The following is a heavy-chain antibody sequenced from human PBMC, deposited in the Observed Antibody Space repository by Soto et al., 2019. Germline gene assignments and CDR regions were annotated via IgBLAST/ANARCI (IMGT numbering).Heavy chain of an antibody. V-gene: IGHV2-5*02. CDR1: GFSLYTGGVG. Sequence: QITLKESSPTLVKPTQTLTLTCSFSGFSLYTGGVGVGWIRQPPGKALEWLALLYWDDTRRYNPSLKNTLTIAKDTSENQVVLTVTDMGPVDTGTYFCAHYTTDTYFDVRGKGATVTVSS. CDR2: LYWDDTR. J-gene: IGHJ6*04. D-gene: IGHD1-1*01. CDR3: AHYTTDTYFDV.